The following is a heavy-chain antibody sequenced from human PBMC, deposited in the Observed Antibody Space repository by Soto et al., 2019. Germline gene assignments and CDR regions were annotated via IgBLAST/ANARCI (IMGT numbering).Heavy chain of an antibody. CDR3: TRGGLEPFDC. D-gene: IGHD1-1*01. V-gene: IGHV3-74*01. CDR1: GFTFGKYW. J-gene: IGHJ4*02. Sequence: EVQLVESGGGLVQPGGSLRLSCAASGFTFGKYWMHWVRQAPGKGLVWVSRINDYMTTINYADSVRGRFTISRDNTRNTLFLQMNSLAVDDTAVYYCTRGGLEPFDCWGQGVLVTVSS. CDR2: INDYMTTI.